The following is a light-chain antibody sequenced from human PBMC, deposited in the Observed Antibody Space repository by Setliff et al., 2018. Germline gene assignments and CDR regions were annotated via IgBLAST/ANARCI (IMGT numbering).Light chain of an antibody. Sequence: QSALAQPASVSGSPGQSITISCTGTSSDVGGYNYVSWYQQHPGKAPKLMIYDVSNRPSGVSNRFSGSKSGNTASLTISGPQAEDEADYYCCSYTISSTRVFGTGTKVTVL. CDR1: SSDVGGYNY. CDR3: CSYTISSTRV. J-gene: IGLJ1*01. CDR2: DVS. V-gene: IGLV2-14*01.